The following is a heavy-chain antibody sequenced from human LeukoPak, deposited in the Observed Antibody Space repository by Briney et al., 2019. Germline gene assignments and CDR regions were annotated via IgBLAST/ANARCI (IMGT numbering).Heavy chain of an antibody. CDR1: GFTFSSYA. Sequence: PGGSLRLSCAASGFTFSSYAMHWVRQAPGKGLEWVAVISYDGSNKYYADSVKGRFTISRDNSKNTLYLQMNSLRAEDTAVYYCAGSKSYQLLYWGDAFDIWGQGTMVTVSS. CDR2: ISYDGSNK. D-gene: IGHD2-2*02. CDR3: AGSKSYQLLYWGDAFDI. V-gene: IGHV3-30-3*01. J-gene: IGHJ3*02.